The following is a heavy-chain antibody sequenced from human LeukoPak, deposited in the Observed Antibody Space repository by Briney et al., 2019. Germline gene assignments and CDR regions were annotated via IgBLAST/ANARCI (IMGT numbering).Heavy chain of an antibody. V-gene: IGHV3-21*01. CDR1: GFTFSIYG. CDR3: ATDDRDYYYYYMDV. CDR2: ISGTGGDI. J-gene: IGHJ6*03. D-gene: IGHD3-10*01. Sequence: PGGSLRLSCAASGFTFSIYGVNWVRQAPGKGLEWVSSISGTGGDIYYADSVRGRFTISRDNAKNSLYLQLNRLRAEDTAVYFCATDDRDYYYYYMDVWGKGTTLTVSS.